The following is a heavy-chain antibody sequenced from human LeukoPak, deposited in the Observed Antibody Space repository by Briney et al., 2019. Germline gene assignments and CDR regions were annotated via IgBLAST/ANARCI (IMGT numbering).Heavy chain of an antibody. V-gene: IGHV1-8*03. Sequence: ASVKVSCKASGYTFTSYDINWVRQATGQGLEWMGWMNPNSGNTGYAQKFQGRVTITRNTSISTAYMELSSLRSEDTAVYYCARAPVFGWKEFDYWGQGTLVTVSS. CDR2: MNPNSGNT. CDR1: GYTFTSYD. CDR3: ARAPVFGWKEFDY. D-gene: IGHD3-9*01. J-gene: IGHJ4*02.